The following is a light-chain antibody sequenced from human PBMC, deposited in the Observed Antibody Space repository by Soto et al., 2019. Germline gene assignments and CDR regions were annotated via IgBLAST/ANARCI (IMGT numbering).Light chain of an antibody. CDR2: DVS. J-gene: IGLJ3*02. CDR3: SSYTSQSTVV. V-gene: IGLV2-14*01. CDR1: RSDVGGYNY. Sequence: QSALTQPASVSGSPGQSIAISCTGTRSDVGGYNYVSWYQQPPGKAPKLIIYDVSDRPSGVSTRFSGSKSGNTASLTISGLQADDEADYYCSSYTSQSTVVFGGGTQLTVL.